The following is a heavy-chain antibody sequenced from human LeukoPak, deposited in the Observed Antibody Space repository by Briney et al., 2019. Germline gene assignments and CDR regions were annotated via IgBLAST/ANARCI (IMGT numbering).Heavy chain of an antibody. Sequence: PSETLSLTCTVSGGSISCGSYYWSWIRQPAGKGLEWIGRIYTSGSTNYNPSLKSRVTISVDTSKNQFSLKLSSVTAADTAVYYCARHSRAIAVAGTGVDYWGQGTLVTVSS. D-gene: IGHD6-19*01. CDR2: IYTSGST. CDR3: ARHSRAIAVAGTGVDY. J-gene: IGHJ4*02. V-gene: IGHV4-61*02. CDR1: GGSISCGSYY.